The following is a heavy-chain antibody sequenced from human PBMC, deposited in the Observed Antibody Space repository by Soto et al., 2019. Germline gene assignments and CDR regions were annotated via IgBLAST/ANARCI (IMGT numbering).Heavy chain of an antibody. CDR2: IYHSGST. V-gene: IGHV4-30-2*01. CDR3: ARESIAVAGTGNYFDY. J-gene: IGHJ4*02. D-gene: IGHD6-19*01. CDR1: GGSMSSGGYS. Sequence: ILSLTCAVSGGSMSSGGYSWSWIRQPPGKGLEWIGYIYHSGSTYYNPSLKSRVTISVDRSKNQFSLKLSSVTAADTAVYYCARESIAVAGTGNYFDYWGQGTLVTVSS.